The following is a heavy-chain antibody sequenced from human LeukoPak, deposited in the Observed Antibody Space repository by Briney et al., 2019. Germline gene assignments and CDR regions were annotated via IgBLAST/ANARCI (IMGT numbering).Heavy chain of an antibody. D-gene: IGHD3-22*01. V-gene: IGHV1-46*01. J-gene: IGHJ4*02. CDR2: INPSGGST. Sequence: ASVKVSCKASGYTFTSYGISWVRQAPGQGLEWMGIINPSGGSTSYAQKFQGRVTMTRDMSTSKVYMELSSLRSEDTAVYYCARDPDSSGYGNDWGQGTLVTVSS. CDR1: GYTFTSYG. CDR3: ARDPDSSGYGND.